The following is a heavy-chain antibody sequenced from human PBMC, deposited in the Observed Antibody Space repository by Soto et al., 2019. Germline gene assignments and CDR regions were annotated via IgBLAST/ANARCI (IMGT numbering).Heavy chain of an antibody. J-gene: IGHJ4*02. D-gene: IGHD1-26*01. CDR1: VFTFISYS. CDR3: VRHWLATREFDY. Sequence: GWSLRLSCASSVFTFISYSMNWVRQAPGKGLEWVSSLSSSSGHIYYADSVKGRFTISRDNAKNSLYLQMNSLRAEDTAVYYCVRHWLATREFDYWGQGTLVTVSS. CDR2: LSSSSGHI. V-gene: IGHV3-21*01.